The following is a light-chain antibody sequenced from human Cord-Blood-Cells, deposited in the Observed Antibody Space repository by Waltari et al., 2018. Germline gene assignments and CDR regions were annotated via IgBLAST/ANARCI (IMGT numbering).Light chain of an antibody. Sequence: QSALTQPPSASGSPGQSVTISCTGTSSDVGGYNYVSWYQQHPGKAPKRMIYEVSKRTSGVPDRCSGSKSGNTASLPVSGLQAEDEADYYCSSYAGSNNVWVFGGGTKLTVL. CDR2: EVS. CDR3: SSYAGSNNVWV. CDR1: SSDVGGYNY. J-gene: IGLJ3*02. V-gene: IGLV2-8*01.